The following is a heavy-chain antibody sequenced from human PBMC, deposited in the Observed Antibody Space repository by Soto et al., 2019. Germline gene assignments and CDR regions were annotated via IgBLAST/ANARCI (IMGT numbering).Heavy chain of an antibody. V-gene: IGHV3-9*01. J-gene: IGHJ6*02. D-gene: IGHD2-21*02. CDR2: ISWNSGTI. CDR3: AKSKGGTANCMDG. Sequence: EVQLVESGGGLVQPGRSLRLSCGASGFTFDEYGMHWVRQAPGQGLEWVSGISWNSGTIGYADSVQGRFTISRDNAKNALYLQMSSLRAEAPALYYCAKSKGGTANCMDGWGQGTTVTVSS. CDR1: GFTFDEYG.